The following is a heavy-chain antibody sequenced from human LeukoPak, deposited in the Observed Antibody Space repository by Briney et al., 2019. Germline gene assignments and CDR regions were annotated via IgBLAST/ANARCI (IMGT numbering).Heavy chain of an antibody. CDR3: ASLYSSGWYPPPDY. Sequence: SLRLSCAASGFTFSSYAMHWVRQAPGKGLEWVAVISYDGSNKYYADSVKGRFTISRDNSKNTLYLQMNSLRAEDTAVYYCASLYSSGWYPPPDYWGQGTLVTVSS. CDR1: GFTFSSYA. J-gene: IGHJ4*02. D-gene: IGHD6-19*01. V-gene: IGHV3-30-3*01. CDR2: ISYDGSNK.